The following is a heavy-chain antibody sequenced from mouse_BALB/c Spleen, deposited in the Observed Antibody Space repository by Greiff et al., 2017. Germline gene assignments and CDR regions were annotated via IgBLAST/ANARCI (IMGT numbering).Heavy chain of an antibody. Sequence: EVQLQQSGPELAKPGASMKISCKASGYSFTSYTMHWVKQSHGQNLEWIGYINPYNGGTSYNQKFKGKATLTVDKSSSTAYMELLSLTSEDSAVYYCARSEGVRYYFDYWGQGTTLTVSS. D-gene: IGHD1-1*01. CDR1: GYSFTSYT. J-gene: IGHJ2*01. CDR3: ARSEGVRYYFDY. V-gene: IGHV1-18*01. CDR2: INPYNGGT.